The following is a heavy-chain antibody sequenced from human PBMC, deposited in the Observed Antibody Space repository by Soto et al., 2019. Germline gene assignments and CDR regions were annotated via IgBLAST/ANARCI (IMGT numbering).Heavy chain of an antibody. J-gene: IGHJ5*02. CDR2: ISAYNGNT. V-gene: IGHV1-18*01. CDR1: GYTFNSYG. D-gene: IGHD1-26*01. Sequence: QVQLVQSGAEVKKPGASVKVSCKASGYTFNSYGISWVRQAPGQGLEWMGCISAYNGNTNYAQKLQGRVTMTTDTSTSAAYMELRSLRSDDTAVYYCARDRFDVGATNWFDPWGQGTLVTVSS. CDR3: ARDRFDVGATNWFDP.